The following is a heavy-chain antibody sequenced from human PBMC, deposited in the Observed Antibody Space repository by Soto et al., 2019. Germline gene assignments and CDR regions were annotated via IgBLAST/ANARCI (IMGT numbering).Heavy chain of an antibody. Sequence: SVKVSCKASGGTFSSYAISWVRQAPGQGLEWMGGIIPIFGTANYAQKFQGRVTITADESTSTAYMELSSLRSEDTAVYYCARDRDYGSGSYLYYYYGMDVWGQATKVTVS. J-gene: IGHJ6*02. CDR2: IIPIFGTA. D-gene: IGHD3-10*01. CDR1: GGTFSSYA. V-gene: IGHV1-69*13. CDR3: ARDRDYGSGSYLYYYYGMDV.